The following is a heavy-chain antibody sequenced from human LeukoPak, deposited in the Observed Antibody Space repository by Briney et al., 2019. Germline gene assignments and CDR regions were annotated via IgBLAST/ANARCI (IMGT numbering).Heavy chain of an antibody. CDR1: DYSISTGYY. Sequence: SETLSLTCTVSDYSISTGYYRGWIRQPPGKGLEWIGSIYHSGSTYYNPSLKSRVTMSVDTSKNQFSLRLSSVTAADTAVYYCARALAVGADVWGKGTTVTVSS. CDR2: IYHSGST. J-gene: IGHJ6*04. V-gene: IGHV4-38-2*02. D-gene: IGHD1-26*01. CDR3: ARALAVGADV.